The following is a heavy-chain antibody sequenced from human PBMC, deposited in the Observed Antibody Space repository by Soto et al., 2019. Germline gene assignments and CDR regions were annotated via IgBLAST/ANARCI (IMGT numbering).Heavy chain of an antibody. CDR2: INAANGNT. J-gene: IGHJ3*02. CDR3: ARDPPFGGMATILPFGAFDI. CDR1: GYTFTDNA. D-gene: IGHD5-12*01. V-gene: IGHV1-3*01. Sequence: ASVKVSCKASGYTFTDNAMHWVRQAPGQRLEWMGWINAANGNTKYSQKFQDRVTITADKSTSTAYMELSSLRSEDTAVYYCARDPPFGGMATILPFGAFDIWGQGTMVTVSS.